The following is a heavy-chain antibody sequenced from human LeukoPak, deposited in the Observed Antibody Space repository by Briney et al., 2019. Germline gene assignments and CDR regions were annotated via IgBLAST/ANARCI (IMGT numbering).Heavy chain of an antibody. CDR2: ISSSSSYI. D-gene: IGHD1-26*01. V-gene: IGHV3-21*01. CDR1: GFTFSSYS. J-gene: IGHJ4*02. CDR3: ARSPAGGSFDY. Sequence: GGSLRLSCATSGFTFSSYSMNWVRQAPGKGLEWVSSISSSSSYIYYADSVKGRFTISRDNAKNSLYLQMNSLRAEDTAVYYCARSPAGGSFDYWGQGTLVTVSS.